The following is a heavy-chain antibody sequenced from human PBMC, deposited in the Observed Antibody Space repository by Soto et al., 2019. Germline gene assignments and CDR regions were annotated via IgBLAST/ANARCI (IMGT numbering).Heavy chain of an antibody. CDR3: ARHFSVDHFDY. D-gene: IGHD3-9*01. Sequence: SETLSLTCTVSGYSITSNSYLWAWIRQPPGKGLEWIGSIYYSGSTYHNPSLKSRVTISVDRSNNQFSLKLTSVTAADTAVYYCARHFSVDHFDYWGQGALVTVS. J-gene: IGHJ4*02. CDR2: IYYSGST. CDR1: GYSITSNSYL. V-gene: IGHV4-39*01.